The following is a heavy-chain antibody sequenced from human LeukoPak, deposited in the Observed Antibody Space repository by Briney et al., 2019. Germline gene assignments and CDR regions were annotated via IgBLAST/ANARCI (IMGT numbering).Heavy chain of an antibody. D-gene: IGHD2-2*01. J-gene: IGHJ5*02. CDR1: GFTFSSYA. V-gene: IGHV3-23*01. Sequence: GRSLRLSCAASGFTFSSYAMSWVRQAPGKGLEWVSAISGSGGSTYYADSVKGRFTISRDNSKNTLYLQMNSLRAEDTAVYYCAKGYCSSTSCHNWFDPWGQGTLVTVSS. CDR2: ISGSGGST. CDR3: AKGYCSSTSCHNWFDP.